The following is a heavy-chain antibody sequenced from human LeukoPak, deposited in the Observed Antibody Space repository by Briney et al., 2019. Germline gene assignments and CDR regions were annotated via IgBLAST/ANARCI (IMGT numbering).Heavy chain of an antibody. J-gene: IGHJ4*02. CDR1: GFTFSKYG. D-gene: IGHD1-26*01. CDR2: ISGSGGST. Sequence: GGSLRLSCAASGFTFSKYGMSWVRQAPGKGLEWVSLISGSGGSTYTANAVKGRFTISRDNSKNMLYLQMDSLRAEDTAVYYCAKDLGRYRNNYFDYWGQGTLVTVSS. V-gene: IGHV3-23*01. CDR3: AKDLGRYRNNYFDY.